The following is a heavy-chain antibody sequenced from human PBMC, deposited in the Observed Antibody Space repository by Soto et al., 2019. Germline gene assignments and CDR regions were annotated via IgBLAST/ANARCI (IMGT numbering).Heavy chain of an antibody. CDR3: ARDHKVTRGYNWFDP. Sequence: SETLSLTCSVSGGSISSYYWSWIRQPPGKGLEWIGYIYYSGSTNYNPSLKSRVTISVDTSKNQFSLKLSSVTAADTAVYYCARDHKVTRGYNWFDPWGQGTLVTVSS. V-gene: IGHV4-59*01. CDR1: GGSISSYY. J-gene: IGHJ5*02. CDR2: IYYSGST. D-gene: IGHD4-4*01.